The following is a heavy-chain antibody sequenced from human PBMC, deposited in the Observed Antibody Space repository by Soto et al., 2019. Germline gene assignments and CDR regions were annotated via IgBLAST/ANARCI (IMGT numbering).Heavy chain of an antibody. J-gene: IGHJ4*02. CDR3: AGSGANPYDSSGYYYAPNFDY. CDR1: GDSITSPGYY. V-gene: IGHV4-31*03. Sequence: SETLSLTCTVSGDSITSPGYYWNWIRQHPGKGLEWIGSINFRGNTYFNPSLKSRVTISVDTSVNQFSLRLSSVTAADTAVYHCAGSGANPYDSSGYYYAPNFDYWGQGILVTVYS. CDR2: INFRGNT. D-gene: IGHD3-22*01.